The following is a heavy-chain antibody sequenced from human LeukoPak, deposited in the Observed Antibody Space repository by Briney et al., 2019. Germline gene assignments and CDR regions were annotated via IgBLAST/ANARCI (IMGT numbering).Heavy chain of an antibody. CDR1: GFTFSSHA. Sequence: GESLKISCEVSGFTFSSHAMNWVRQAPGKGLEWVSDISGSGATTDYADSVKGRFTISRDNSKNTLYLQMNSLRAEDTALYYCAKDASGSYYFPPFDYWGQGTLVTVSS. V-gene: IGHV3-23*01. CDR2: ISGSGATT. D-gene: IGHD1-26*01. J-gene: IGHJ4*02. CDR3: AKDASGSYYFPPFDY.